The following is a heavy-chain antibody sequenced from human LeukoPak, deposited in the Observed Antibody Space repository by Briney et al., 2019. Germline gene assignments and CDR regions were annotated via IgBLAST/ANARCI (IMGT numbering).Heavy chain of an antibody. D-gene: IGHD3-3*01. CDR3: ARVPIFGVVISYYFDY. CDR2: ISSSSSYI. CDR1: GFTFSSYS. V-gene: IGHV3-21*01. Sequence: PGGSLRLSCAASGFTFSSYSMNWVRQAPGKGLEWVSSISSSSSYIYYADSVKGRFTISRDNAKNSLYLQMNSLRAEDTAVYYCARVPIFGVVISYYFDYWGQGTLVTVSS. J-gene: IGHJ4*02.